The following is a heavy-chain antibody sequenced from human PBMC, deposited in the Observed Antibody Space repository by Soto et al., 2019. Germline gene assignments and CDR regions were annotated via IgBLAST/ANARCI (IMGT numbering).Heavy chain of an antibody. D-gene: IGHD5-18*01. CDR3: ARDQPGYSYGYGLGY. CDR1: GFTFSSYS. J-gene: IGHJ4*02. CDR2: ISSSSSYI. Sequence: EVQLVESGGGLVKPGGSLRLSCAASGFTFSSYSMNWVRQAPGKGLEWVSSISSSSSYIYYADSVKGRFTISRDNAKNPLYLQMNSLRAEDTAVYYFARDQPGYSYGYGLGYWGQGTLVTVSS. V-gene: IGHV3-21*01.